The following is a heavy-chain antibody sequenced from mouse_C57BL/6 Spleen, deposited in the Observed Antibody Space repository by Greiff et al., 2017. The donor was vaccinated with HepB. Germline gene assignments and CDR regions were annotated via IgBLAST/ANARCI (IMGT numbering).Heavy chain of an antibody. D-gene: IGHD1-1*01. Sequence: VQVVESGAELVMPGASVKLSCKASGYTFTSYWMHWVKQRPGQGLEWIGEIDPSDSYTNYNQKFKGKSTLTVDKSSSTAYMQLSSLTSEDSAVYYCARWGTVVADYWGQGTTLTVSS. CDR3: ARWGTVVADY. CDR1: GYTFTSYW. V-gene: IGHV1-69*01. J-gene: IGHJ2*01. CDR2: IDPSDSYT.